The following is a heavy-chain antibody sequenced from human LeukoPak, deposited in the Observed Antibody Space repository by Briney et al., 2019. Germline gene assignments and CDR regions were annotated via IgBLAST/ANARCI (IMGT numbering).Heavy chain of an antibody. CDR2: IYYSGST. V-gene: IGHV4-39*07. CDR1: GGSISSSSYY. D-gene: IGHD1-26*01. CDR3: ARQLSGSHLVFQH. Sequence: SETLSLTCTVSGGSISSSSYYWGWIRQPPGKGLEWIGSIYYSGSTYYNPSLKSRVTISVDTSKNQFSLKLSSVTAADTAVYYCARQLSGSHLVFQHWGQGTLVTVSS. J-gene: IGHJ1*01.